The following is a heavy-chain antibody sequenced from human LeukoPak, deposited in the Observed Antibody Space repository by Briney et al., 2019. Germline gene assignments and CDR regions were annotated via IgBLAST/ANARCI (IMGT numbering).Heavy chain of an antibody. V-gene: IGHV4-39*01. CDR3: ARRGQAAGSKGAFDY. CDR1: GGSISSTSYY. Sequence: SETLSLTCTVSGGSISSTSYYGAWIRQPPGRGLEWIGSIDYSGTTYYNPSLKSRVTISVDTSKNQFSLKLSSVTASDTAKYFCARRGQAAGSKGAFDYWGQGTLVTVSS. CDR2: IDYSGTT. D-gene: IGHD6-13*01. J-gene: IGHJ4*02.